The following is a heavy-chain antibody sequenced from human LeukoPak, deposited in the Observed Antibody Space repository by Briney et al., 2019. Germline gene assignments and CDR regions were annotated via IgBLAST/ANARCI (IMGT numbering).Heavy chain of an antibody. CDR3: ARDSLVRGCSGGSCYSGGGPSGFYAFDI. Sequence: SETLSLTCTVSGGSISSSNWWSWVRQPPGKGLEWIGEIYPSGSTNYNPSLKSRVTISVDKSKNQFSLKLSSVTAADTAVYYCARDSLVRGCSGGSCYSGGGPSGFYAFDIWGQGTMVTVSS. J-gene: IGHJ3*02. CDR2: IYPSGST. CDR1: GGSISSSNW. V-gene: IGHV4-4*02. D-gene: IGHD2-15*01.